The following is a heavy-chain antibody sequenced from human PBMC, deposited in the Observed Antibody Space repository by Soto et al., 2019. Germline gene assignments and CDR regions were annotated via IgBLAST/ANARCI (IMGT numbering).Heavy chain of an antibody. CDR3: AKDLLPAYGSGSYYCYGMDV. J-gene: IGHJ6*02. Sequence: SLRLSCAASGFTFSSYAMSWVRQAPGKGLEWVSAVSGSGGSTYYADSVKGRFTISRDNSKNTLYLQMNSLRAEDTAVYYCAKDLLPAYGSGSYYCYGMDVWGQGTTVTVSS. V-gene: IGHV3-23*01. CDR2: VSGSGGST. CDR1: GFTFSSYA. D-gene: IGHD3-10*01.